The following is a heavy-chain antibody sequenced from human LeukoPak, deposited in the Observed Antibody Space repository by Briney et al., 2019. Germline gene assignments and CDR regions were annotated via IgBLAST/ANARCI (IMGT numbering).Heavy chain of an antibody. V-gene: IGHV1-18*01. D-gene: IGHD3-10*01. CDR3: AMDGWFGESPFDY. CDR1: GGTFSSYA. Sequence: ASVKVSCKASGGTFSSYAISWVRQAPGQGLEWMGWISAYNGNTNYAQKLQGRVTMTTDTSTSTAYMELRSLRSDDTAVYYCAMDGWFGESPFDYWGQGTLVTVSS. J-gene: IGHJ4*02. CDR2: ISAYNGNT.